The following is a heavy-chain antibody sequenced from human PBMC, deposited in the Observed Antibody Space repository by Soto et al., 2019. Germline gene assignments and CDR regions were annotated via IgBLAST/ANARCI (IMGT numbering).Heavy chain of an antibody. D-gene: IGHD2-2*02. CDR2: TSGSGGST. V-gene: IGHV3-23*01. CDR1: GFTFSSYA. J-gene: IGHJ6*01. Sequence: GSLRLSCAASGFTFSSYAMSWVRQAPGKGLEWVSATSGSGGSTYYADSVKGRFTISRDNSKNSLYLQMNSLRAEDTAVYYCARFSHCSSTSCYSPDYYYYGMDVWGQGTTVTVSS. CDR3: ARFSHCSSTSCYSPDYYYYGMDV.